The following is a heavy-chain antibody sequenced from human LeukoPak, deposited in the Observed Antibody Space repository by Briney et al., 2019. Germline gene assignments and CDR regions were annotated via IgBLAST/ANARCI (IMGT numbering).Heavy chain of an antibody. V-gene: IGHV3-7*01. D-gene: IGHD3-3*01. J-gene: IGHJ4*02. CDR1: GFTFSSYW. Sequence: GGSLRLSCAASGFTFSSYWMSWVRQAPGRGLEWLANIKQDGSEKYYVDSVKGRFTISRDNAKNSLYLQMNSLRAEDTAVYYCARSPIDFWSGEFDYWGQGTLVTVSS. CDR3: ARSPIDFWSGEFDY. CDR2: IKQDGSEK.